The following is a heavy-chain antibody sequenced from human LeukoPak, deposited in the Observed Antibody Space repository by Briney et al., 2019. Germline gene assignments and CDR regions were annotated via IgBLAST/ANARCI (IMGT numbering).Heavy chain of an antibody. CDR1: GYMFAVFG. J-gene: IGHJ3*01. CDR3: ARDRYDVGVAFDF. V-gene: IGHV1-18*01. Sequence: ASVKVSCKASGYMFAVFGIAWVRQAPGQGLEWMGSIRVHNGDTNYAQKFQGRLTMTTDTSATTAYMELRSLKSDDTAVYYCARDRYDVGVAFDFWGQGTMVTVSS. CDR2: IRVHNGDT. D-gene: IGHD3-9*01.